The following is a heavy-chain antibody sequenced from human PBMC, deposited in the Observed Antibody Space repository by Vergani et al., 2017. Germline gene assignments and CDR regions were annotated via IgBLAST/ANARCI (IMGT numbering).Heavy chain of an antibody. J-gene: IGHJ4*02. V-gene: IGHV4-59*01. D-gene: IGHD1-14*01. CDR1: GGPLSGYY. CDR3: ARSIVSRNPPDYFDN. CDR2: VEDSGYF. Sequence: QVQLQESGPGLVRPSETLSLICTVSGGPLSGYYWNWIRQTPGEGLEWIGYVEDSGYFNYNPSLKTRVSMSSDTSNNQFSLMLSSVTVADTAVYYCARSIVSRNPPDYFDNWGQGTLVTVSS.